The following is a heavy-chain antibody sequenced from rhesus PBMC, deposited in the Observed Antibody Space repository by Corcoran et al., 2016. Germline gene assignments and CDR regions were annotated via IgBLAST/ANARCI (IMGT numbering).Heavy chain of an antibody. CDR2: ISGSGGST. J-gene: IGHJ4*01. V-gene: IGHV4-173*01. D-gene: IGHD5-24*01. Sequence: QLQLQESGPGLVKPSETLSLTCAVSGGSISSNYWSWIRQPPGKGLEWIGRISGSGGSTDYNPPLKSRGTISRDPSKNQFSLKLSSVTAADTAVYSCARAPPPRTVGTLDYWGQGVLVTVSS. CDR1: GGSISSNY. CDR3: ARAPPPRTVGTLDY.